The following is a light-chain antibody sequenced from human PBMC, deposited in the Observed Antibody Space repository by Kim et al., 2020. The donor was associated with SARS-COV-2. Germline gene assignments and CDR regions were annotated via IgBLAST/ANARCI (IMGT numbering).Light chain of an antibody. CDR1: RLGNKY. CDR2: QDN. J-gene: IGLJ2*01. V-gene: IGLV3-1*01. CDR3: QTWDSGRT. Sequence: SYELTQPPSVSVSPGQTATITCSGDRLGNKYACWYQQKAGQSPVLVIYQDNKRPSGIPERFSGSNSGNTATLTISGTQAVDEADYYCQTWDSGRTFGGGTQLNVL.